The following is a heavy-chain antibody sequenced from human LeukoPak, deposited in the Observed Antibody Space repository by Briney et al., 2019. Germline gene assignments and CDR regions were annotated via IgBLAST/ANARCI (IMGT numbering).Heavy chain of an antibody. CDR1: GDSISTTSYY. CDR3: AREGVTIHVGAFDI. D-gene: IGHD3-10*01. V-gene: IGHV4-39*07. J-gene: IGHJ3*02. CDR2: IYYSGST. Sequence: SETLSLTCSVSGDSISTTSYYWAWIRQPPGKGLEWIGNIYYSGSTYYNPSLKSRVTISVDTSKNRFSLKLSSVTAADTAVYYCAREGVTIHVGAFDIWGQGTMVTVSS.